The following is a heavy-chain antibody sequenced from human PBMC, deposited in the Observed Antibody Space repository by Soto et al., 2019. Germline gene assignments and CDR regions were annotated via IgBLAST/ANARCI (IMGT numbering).Heavy chain of an antibody. Sequence: ASVKVSCKASGYTFTSYDINWVRQATGQGLEWMGWMNPNSGNTGYAQKFQGRVTMTRNTSISTAYMELSSLRSEDTAVYYCARGRRGISSPDWYYYYMDVWGKGTTVTVSS. J-gene: IGHJ6*03. CDR3: ARGRRGISSPDWYYYYMDV. D-gene: IGHD2-21*01. V-gene: IGHV1-8*01. CDR1: GYTFTSYD. CDR2: MNPNSGNT.